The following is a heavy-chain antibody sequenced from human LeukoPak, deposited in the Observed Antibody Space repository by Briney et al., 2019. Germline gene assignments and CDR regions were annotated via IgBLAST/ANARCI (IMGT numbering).Heavy chain of an antibody. CDR1: GGFFSGYS. CDR2: IYHSGST. V-gene: IGHV4-30-2*01. D-gene: IGHD2-8*01. CDR3: AAALDCTNGVCPIDY. Sequence: SETLSLTCAVYGGFFSGYSWSWLRQPPGKGLEWIGYIYHSGSTYYNPSLKSRVTISVDRSKNQFSLKLSSVTAADTAVYYCAAALDCTNGVCPIDYWGQGTLVTVSS. J-gene: IGHJ4*02.